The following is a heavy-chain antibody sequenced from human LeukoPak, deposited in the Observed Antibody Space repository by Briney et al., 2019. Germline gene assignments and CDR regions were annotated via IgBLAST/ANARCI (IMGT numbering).Heavy chain of an antibody. V-gene: IGHV1-69*06. J-gene: IGHJ4*02. CDR3: ARVADPGYDFWSGYYTEPYYFDY. D-gene: IGHD3-3*01. CDR1: GYTFTSYD. Sequence: SVKVSCKASGYTFTSYDINWVRQATGQGLEWMGGIIPIFGTANYAQKFQGRVTITADKSTSTAYMELSSLRSEDTAVYYCARVADPGYDFWSGYYTEPYYFDYWGQGTLVTVSS. CDR2: IIPIFGTA.